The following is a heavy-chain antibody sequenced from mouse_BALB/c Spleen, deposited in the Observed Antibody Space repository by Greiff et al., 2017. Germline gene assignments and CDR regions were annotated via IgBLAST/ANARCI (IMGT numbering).Heavy chain of an antibody. CDR3: ARQNYYGSSYGY. V-gene: IGHV4-1*02. CDR1: GFDFSRYW. D-gene: IGHD1-1*01. CDR2: INPDSSTI. J-gene: IGHJ2*01. Sequence: EVQLQESGGGLVQPGGSLKLSCAASGFDFSRYWMSWVRQAPGKGLEWIGEINPDSSTINYTPSLKDKFIISRDNAKNTLYLQMSKVRSEDTALYYCARQNYYGSSYGYWGQGTTLTVSS.